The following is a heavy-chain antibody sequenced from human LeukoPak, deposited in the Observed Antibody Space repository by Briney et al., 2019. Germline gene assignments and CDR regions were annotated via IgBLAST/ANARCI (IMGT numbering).Heavy chain of an antibody. Sequence: PGGSLRLSCAASGFTFSSYWMSWFRQAPGKGLEWVANRKQDGSEKYYVDSVKGRFTISRDNAKNSLYLQMNSLRAEDTAVYYCARDRPFYGSGSYYNPWGQGTLVTVSS. CDR3: ARDRPFYGSGSYYNP. J-gene: IGHJ5*02. CDR1: GFTFSSYW. D-gene: IGHD3-10*01. CDR2: RKQDGSEK. V-gene: IGHV3-7*03.